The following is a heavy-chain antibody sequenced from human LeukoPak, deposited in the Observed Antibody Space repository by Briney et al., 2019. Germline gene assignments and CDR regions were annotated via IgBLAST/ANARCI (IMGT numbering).Heavy chain of an antibody. CDR2: ISGSGGST. Sequence: GGSLRLSCAASGFTFSSYAMSWVRQAPGKGLERVSAISGSGGSTYYADSVKGRFTISRDNSKNTLYLQMNSLRAEDAAVYYCAKSMNTATRGYFDYWGQGTLVTVSS. CDR3: AKSMNTATRGYFDY. V-gene: IGHV3-23*01. CDR1: GFTFSSYA. J-gene: IGHJ4*02. D-gene: IGHD5-18*01.